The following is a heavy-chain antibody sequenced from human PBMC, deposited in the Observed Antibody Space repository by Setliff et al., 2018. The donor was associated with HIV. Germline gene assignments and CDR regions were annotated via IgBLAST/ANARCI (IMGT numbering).Heavy chain of an antibody. V-gene: IGHV4-34*01. CDR2: INHGGDT. CDR3: ARRRGIEFYFDI. CDR1: GQSISGYY. D-gene: IGHD3-10*01. Sequence: SETLSLTCAVYGQSISGYYWSWIRQTPGKGLEWIGEINHGGDTNYNPSLKSRVTISVGSSYNHFSLKLSSVTAADTGVYYCARRRGIEFYFDIWGQGTPVTVPQ. J-gene: IGHJ4*02.